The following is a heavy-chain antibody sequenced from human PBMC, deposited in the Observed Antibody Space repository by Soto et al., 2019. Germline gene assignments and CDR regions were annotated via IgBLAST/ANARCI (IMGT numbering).Heavy chain of an antibody. CDR1: GFTFSSYA. Sequence: EVQLLESGGGLVQPGGSLRLSCAASGFTFSSYAMSWVRQAPGKGLEWVSAISGSGGSTYYADSVKGRFTISRDNSKNTLYLQMNSLRAEDTAVYYCAKKGAGTAMATGVYNWFDPWGQGTLVTVSS. CDR2: ISGSGGST. V-gene: IGHV3-23*01. D-gene: IGHD5-18*01. CDR3: AKKGAGTAMATGVYNWFDP. J-gene: IGHJ5*02.